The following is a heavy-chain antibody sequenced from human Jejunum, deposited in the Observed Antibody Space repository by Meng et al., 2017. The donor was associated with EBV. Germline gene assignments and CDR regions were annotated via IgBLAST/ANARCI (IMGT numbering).Heavy chain of an antibody. CDR1: GFTFSNYA. J-gene: IGHJ1*01. CDR2: ISYDGSDE. V-gene: IGHV3-30*03. Sequence: QGQLGAFGGGVVQAGRSLRLSCAASGFTFSNYAMHWVRQAPGKGLEWVALISYDGSDEYYADSVKGRFTISRDSSESTLYLQMNNLRAEDTAIYYCARERRGFYAEHWGQGTLVTVSS. CDR3: ARERRGFYAEH. D-gene: IGHD5/OR15-5a*01.